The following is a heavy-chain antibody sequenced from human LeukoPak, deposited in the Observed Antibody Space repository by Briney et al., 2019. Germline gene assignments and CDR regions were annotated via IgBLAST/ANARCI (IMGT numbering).Heavy chain of an antibody. CDR1: GFTFSSYS. V-gene: IGHV3-21*01. Sequence: PGGSLRLSCAASGFTFSSYSMNWVRQAPGKGLEWVSSISSSSSYIYYADSVKGRVTISRDNAKNSLYLQMNSLRAEDTAVYYCAADSSGSYYFDYWGQGTLVTVSS. CDR2: ISSSSSYI. CDR3: AADSSGSYYFDY. J-gene: IGHJ4*02. D-gene: IGHD6-19*01.